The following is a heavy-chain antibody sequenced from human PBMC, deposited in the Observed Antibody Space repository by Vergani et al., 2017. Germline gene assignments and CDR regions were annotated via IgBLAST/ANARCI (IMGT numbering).Heavy chain of an antibody. CDR3: ARFGMDYGSGSYYLFANWFDP. Sequence: QVQLVESGGGLVKPGGSLRLSCAASGFTFSDYYMSWIRQAPGKGLEWVSYISSSGSTIYYADSVKGRFNISRDNAKNSLSLLMNSLRAEDTAMYYCARFGMDYGSGSYYLFANWFDPWGQGTLVTVSS. V-gene: IGHV3-11*01. J-gene: IGHJ5*02. CDR2: ISSSGSTI. D-gene: IGHD3-10*01. CDR1: GFTFSDYY.